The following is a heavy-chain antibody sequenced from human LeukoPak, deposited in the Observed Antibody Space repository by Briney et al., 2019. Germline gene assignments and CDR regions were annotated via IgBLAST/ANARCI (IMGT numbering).Heavy chain of an antibody. V-gene: IGHV1-69*13. Sequence: SVKVSCKXSGGTFSSYAISWVRQAPGQGLEWMGGIIPIFGTANYAQKFQGRVTITADESTSTAYMELSSLRSEDTAVYYCARDIRKGIAAQNWFDPWGQGTLVTVSS. CDR3: ARDIRKGIAAQNWFDP. J-gene: IGHJ5*02. CDR1: GGTFSSYA. CDR2: IIPIFGTA. D-gene: IGHD6-13*01.